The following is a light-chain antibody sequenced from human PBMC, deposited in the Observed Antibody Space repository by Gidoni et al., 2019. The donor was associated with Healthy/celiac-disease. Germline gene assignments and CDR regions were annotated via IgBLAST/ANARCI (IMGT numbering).Light chain of an antibody. Sequence: IVMTQSPDSLAVSLGERATINCKSSQSVLYSSNNKNYLAWYQQKPGQPPKLLIYWASTRESGVPDRFSGSGSGTDFTLTISSLQDEDVAVYYCQHREGFGGGTKVEIK. CDR1: QSVLYSSNNKNY. V-gene: IGKV4-1*01. J-gene: IGKJ4*01. CDR2: WAS. CDR3: QHREG.